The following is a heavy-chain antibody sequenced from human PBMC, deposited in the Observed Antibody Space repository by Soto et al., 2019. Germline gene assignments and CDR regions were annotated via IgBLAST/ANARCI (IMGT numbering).Heavy chain of an antibody. V-gene: IGHV4-59*01. D-gene: IGHD3-22*01. CDR3: ARGRTVRNYADDSSDYFYFFDY. J-gene: IGHJ4*02. CDR1: GDAISTFY. Sequence: SETLSLTCTVSGDAISTFYWGWMRQSPGKELEWIGYVYYTGSTNYNPSLKSRVTISVDRSKNQFSLKLTSANAADTAVYYCARGRTVRNYADDSSDYFYFFDYWGQGTQVTVSS. CDR2: VYYTGST.